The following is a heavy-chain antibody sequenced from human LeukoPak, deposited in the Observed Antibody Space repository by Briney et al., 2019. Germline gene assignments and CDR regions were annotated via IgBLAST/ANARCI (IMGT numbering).Heavy chain of an antibody. CDR3: ARGLGEGYPDY. D-gene: IGHD5-24*01. CDR2: IKHGGFT. J-gene: IGHJ4*02. Sequence: SETLSLTCAVHGGSFSGFYWTWMRQPLGKELEWIGEIKHGGFTSYHPSLKSRVTLSEDTSNNQFSPKLTSVTAADTAVYYCARGLGEGYPDYWGPGTLVTVSS. V-gene: IGHV4-34*01. CDR1: GGSFSGFY.